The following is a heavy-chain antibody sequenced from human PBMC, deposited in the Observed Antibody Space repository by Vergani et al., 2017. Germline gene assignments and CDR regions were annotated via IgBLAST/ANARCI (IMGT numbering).Heavy chain of an antibody. Sequence: EVQLLESGGGLVQPGGSLRLSCEASGFSFPGYAMSWVRQAPGKGLEWVSSVSGSSATPYYADSVKGRFIISRDNSKNTLHLQMNSLRAEDTAVYYCARPHRGIYDFWSGYYGGCFDYWGQGTLVTVSS. CDR3: ARPHRGIYDFWSGYYGGCFDY. CDR1: GFSFPGYA. CDR2: VSGSSATP. J-gene: IGHJ4*02. D-gene: IGHD3-3*01. V-gene: IGHV3-23*01.